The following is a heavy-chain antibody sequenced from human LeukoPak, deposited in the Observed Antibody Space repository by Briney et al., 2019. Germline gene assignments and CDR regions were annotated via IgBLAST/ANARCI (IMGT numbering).Heavy chain of an antibody. CDR1: GFTFGHYT. CDR2: ISFSSSAI. J-gene: IGHJ4*02. V-gene: IGHV3-21*04. CDR3: AREAFYSSGWYENY. Sequence: GGSLRLSCEASGFTFGHYTMNWVRQAPGKGLEWVASISFSSSAIYYADSVKGRFTISRDNAKNSLYLHMNSLRAEDTALYYCAREAFYSSGWYENYWGQGALVTVSS. D-gene: IGHD6-19*01.